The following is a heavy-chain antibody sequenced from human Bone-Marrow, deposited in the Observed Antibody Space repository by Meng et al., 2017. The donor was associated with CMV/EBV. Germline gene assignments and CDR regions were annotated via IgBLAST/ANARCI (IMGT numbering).Heavy chain of an antibody. CDR2: IYYSGIT. CDR3: TSLTTVTKGGDY. CDR1: GGSISSSSYY. Sequence: SETLSLTCTVSGGSISSSSYYWGWIRQPPGKGLEWIGSIYYSGITFYNPSLKSRVTISVDTSKNHFSLKLSSVTAADTAVYYCTSLTTVTKGGDYWGQGTLVTVSS. J-gene: IGHJ4*02. D-gene: IGHD4-17*01. V-gene: IGHV4-39*07.